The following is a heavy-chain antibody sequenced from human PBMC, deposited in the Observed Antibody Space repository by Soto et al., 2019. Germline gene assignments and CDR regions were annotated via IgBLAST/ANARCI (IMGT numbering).Heavy chain of an antibody. D-gene: IGHD7-27*01. CDR1: GFTFINYA. V-gene: IGHV3-23*01. CDR2: ISGGGDAA. Sequence: EVQVLESGGGLVQPGGSLRLSCAGSGFTFINYAMNWVRQAPGKGLEWVSSISGGGDAAFFPDSVRGRFTISSDNSKNTVTLQMNSLGVDDMAVYYCARKILGSTTRPNYWYFDLWGRGTLVTVSS. CDR3: ARKILGSTTRPNYWYFDL. J-gene: IGHJ2*01.